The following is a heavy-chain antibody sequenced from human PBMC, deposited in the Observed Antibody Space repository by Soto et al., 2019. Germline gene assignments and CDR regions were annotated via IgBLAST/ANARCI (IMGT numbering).Heavy chain of an antibody. CDR1: GGPFKNYA. V-gene: IGHV1-2*02. J-gene: IGHJ3*02. Sequence: GPQVKVSCKAFGGPFKNYATSWVRQAPGQGLEWMGGINPLIGGTNYAQKFQGRVTMTRDTSINTAYMELSSLRSDDTAVYYCAKVRHGYNWDAFDIWGQGTMVTVSS. CDR3: AKVRHGYNWDAFDI. D-gene: IGHD5-12*01. CDR2: INPLIGGT.